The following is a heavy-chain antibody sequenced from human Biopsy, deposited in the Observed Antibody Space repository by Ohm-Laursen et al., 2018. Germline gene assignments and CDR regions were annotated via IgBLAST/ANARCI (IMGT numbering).Heavy chain of an antibody. Sequence: ASVKVSCKAFGYTFITYYVNWVRQAPGQGLEWMGKINPSGGGTSYAQKFQGRVTMTRDTSTTTVYMELSSLRSEDTAVYYCARDRIGGRGDPPDHWGQGTLVTVSS. CDR3: ARDRIGGRGDPPDH. D-gene: IGHD3-10*01. CDR2: INPSGGGT. J-gene: IGHJ4*02. CDR1: GYTFITYY. V-gene: IGHV1-46*01.